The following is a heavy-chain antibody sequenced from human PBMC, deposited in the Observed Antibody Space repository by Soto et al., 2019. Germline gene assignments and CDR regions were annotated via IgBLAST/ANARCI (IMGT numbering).Heavy chain of an antibody. D-gene: IGHD2-15*01. Sequence: QVQLQESGPGLVKPSQTLSLTCTVSGGSISSGGYYWSWIRQHPGKGLEWIGYIYYSGSTYYNPSSQSRVIISAEASTNQLSLKLGCVAAADAAVYYCATARCSSGSSYSYLLDADYYYYYGMDVWGQGTTVTVSS. CDR1: GGSISSGGYY. CDR2: IYYSGST. CDR3: ATARCSSGSSYSYLLDADYYYYYGMDV. V-gene: IGHV4-31*03. J-gene: IGHJ6*02.